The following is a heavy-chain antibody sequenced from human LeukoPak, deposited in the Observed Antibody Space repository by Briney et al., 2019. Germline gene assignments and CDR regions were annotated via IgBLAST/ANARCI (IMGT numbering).Heavy chain of an antibody. J-gene: IGHJ4*02. CDR2: ISPSGTDI. Sequence: PGGSLRLSCAVSGFTFTDTYMTWIRQAPGKGLESLSYISPSGTDISYADSVKGRFTISRDNSKNSLYLQMNSLRAEDTAVYYCARDPGYNYGFDYWGQGTLVTVSS. CDR1: GFTFTDTY. V-gene: IGHV3-11*04. CDR3: ARDPGYNYGFDY. D-gene: IGHD5-18*01.